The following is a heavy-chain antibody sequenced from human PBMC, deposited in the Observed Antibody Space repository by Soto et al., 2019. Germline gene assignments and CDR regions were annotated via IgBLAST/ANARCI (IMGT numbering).Heavy chain of an antibody. CDR2: IYHSGST. D-gene: IGHD6-13*01. V-gene: IGHV4-4*02. J-gene: IGHJ5*02. CDR3: AREQQDSSSWYGNWFDP. Sequence: QVQLQESGPGLVKPSGTLSLTCAVSSGSISSSNWWSWVRQPPGKGLEWIGEIYHSGSTNYNPSLKSRVTISVDKSKNQFSLKLSSVNAADTTVYYCAREQQDSSSWYGNWFDPWGQGTLVTVSS. CDR1: SGSISSSNW.